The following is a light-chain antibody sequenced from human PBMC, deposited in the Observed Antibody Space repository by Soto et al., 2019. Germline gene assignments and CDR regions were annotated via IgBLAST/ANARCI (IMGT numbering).Light chain of an antibody. CDR1: SSDVGGYNY. J-gene: IGLJ2*01. V-gene: IGLV2-14*01. Sequence: QSVLTQPRSVSGSPGQSVTISCTGTSSDVGGYNYVSWYQHHPGKAPKLMIFEVTNRPSGVSNRFSGSKSGNTASLTISGLQTEDEADYYCSSYTSSTTVVFGGRTKLTVL. CDR3: SSYTSSTTVV. CDR2: EVT.